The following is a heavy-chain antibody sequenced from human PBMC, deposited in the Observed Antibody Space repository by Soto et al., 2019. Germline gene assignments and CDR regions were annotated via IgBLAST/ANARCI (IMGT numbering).Heavy chain of an antibody. CDR2: IKQDGSQK. CDR3: ARSNYDFWSGSSLDM. D-gene: IGHD3-3*01. CDR1: GFSFSSYL. Sequence: GGSLRLSCASSGFSFSSYLMNCVRHAPGKGLEWVANIKQDGSQKYYVDSVKGRFTISRDNAKNSLYLQMNSLRAEDTAIYYCARSNYDFWSGSSLDMWGQGPMGNVT. V-gene: IGHV3-7*03. J-gene: IGHJ3*02.